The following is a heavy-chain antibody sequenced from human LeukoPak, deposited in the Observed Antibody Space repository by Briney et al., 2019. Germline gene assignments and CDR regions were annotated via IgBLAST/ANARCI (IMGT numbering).Heavy chain of an antibody. CDR2: INHSGST. V-gene: IGHV4-34*01. Sequence: SETLSLTCAVYGGSFSGYYWSWIRQPPGKGLEWIGEINHSGSTNYNPSLKSRVTISVDTSKNQFSLKLSSVTAADTAVYYCASLLNDYGDYVDDYWGQGTLVTVSS. CDR3: ASLLNDYGDYVDDY. D-gene: IGHD4-17*01. CDR1: GGSFSGYY. J-gene: IGHJ4*02.